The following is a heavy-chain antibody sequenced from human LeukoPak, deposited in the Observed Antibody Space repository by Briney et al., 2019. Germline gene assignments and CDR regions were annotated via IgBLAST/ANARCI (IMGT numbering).Heavy chain of an antibody. Sequence: PGGSLRLSCAASGFTFNNYGMHWVRQAPGKGLEWVAFIRYNGNNQYYADSVKGRFTISRDNSKNTLYPQMNSLKGDDTAVYYCAKDSAFYYIDVWGKGTTVTVSS. J-gene: IGHJ6*03. V-gene: IGHV3-30*02. D-gene: IGHD3-10*01. CDR3: AKDSAFYYIDV. CDR1: GFTFNNYG. CDR2: IRYNGNNQ.